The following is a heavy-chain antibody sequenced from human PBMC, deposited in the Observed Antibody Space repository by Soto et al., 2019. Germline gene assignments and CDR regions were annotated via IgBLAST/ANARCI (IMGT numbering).Heavy chain of an antibody. V-gene: IGHV1-69*01. J-gene: IGHJ4*02. Sequence: QVQLVQSGAEVKKPGSSVKVSCKASGGTFSSYAISWVRQAPGQGLEWMGGIIPIFGTANYAQKFQGRVTITADESPSTAYMELSSLRSEDTAVYYCARGEDSSSWADAYYFDYWGQGTLVTVSS. CDR1: GGTFSSYA. CDR2: IIPIFGTA. D-gene: IGHD6-13*01. CDR3: ARGEDSSSWADAYYFDY.